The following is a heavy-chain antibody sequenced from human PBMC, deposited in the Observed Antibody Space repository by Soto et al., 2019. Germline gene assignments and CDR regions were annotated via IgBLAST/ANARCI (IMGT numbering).Heavy chain of an antibody. CDR3: AIPPHGDYGFDI. Sequence: PGGSLRLSCAASGFTFSSYSMNWVRQAPGKGLEWVSSISSSSIYIYYADSVKGRFTTSRDNAKNSLYLQMNSPRAEDTAVYYCAIPPHGDYGFDIWGQGTMVTVSS. V-gene: IGHV3-21*01. CDR2: ISSSSIYI. J-gene: IGHJ3*02. D-gene: IGHD4-17*01. CDR1: GFTFSSYS.